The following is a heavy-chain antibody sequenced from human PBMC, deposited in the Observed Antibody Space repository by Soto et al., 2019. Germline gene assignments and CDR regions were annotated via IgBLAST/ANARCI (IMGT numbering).Heavy chain of an antibody. V-gene: IGHV1-18*01. CDR3: ARRGPQYMDV. D-gene: IGHD3-10*01. CDR1: GYTSIVDG. CDR2: IYARNGDT. J-gene: IGHJ6*04. Sequence: QDQLVQSGPEVQKPGASVKLSCNTSGYTSIVDGFSWFRQAPGQGPEWIGWIYARNGDTNYAWKFQGRVTMTTDTSTSTGYMEMRSLRSDDTAVYYCARRGPQYMDVWGKGTTVTVSS.